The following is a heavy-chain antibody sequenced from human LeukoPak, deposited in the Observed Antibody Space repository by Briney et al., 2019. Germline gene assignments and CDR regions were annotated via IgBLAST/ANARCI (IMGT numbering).Heavy chain of an antibody. V-gene: IGHV3-23*01. CDR1: GFTFSSYA. Sequence: PGGSLRLSCAASGFTFSSYAMSWVRQAPGKGLEWVSAISGSGGSTYYADSVKGRFTISRDNSKDTLYLQMNSLRAEDTAVYYCAKDKWIQLWFEAFDIWGQGTMVTVSS. D-gene: IGHD5-18*01. CDR2: ISGSGGST. J-gene: IGHJ3*02. CDR3: AKDKWIQLWFEAFDI.